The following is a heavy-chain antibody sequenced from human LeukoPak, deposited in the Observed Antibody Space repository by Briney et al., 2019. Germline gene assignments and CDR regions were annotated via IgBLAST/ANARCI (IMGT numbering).Heavy chain of an antibody. CDR3: ANAGGDSRPHDF. D-gene: IGHD2-21*02. CDR1: GLTFSSYA. Sequence: GGSLRLSCAASGLTFSSYAMSWVRQAPGKGPEWVSAISGNGISTSYADAVKGRFTISRNNSKNTLSLQMNSLRAEDTAVYYCANAGGDSRPHDFWGQGTLVTVSS. V-gene: IGHV3-23*01. J-gene: IGHJ4*02. CDR2: ISGNGIST.